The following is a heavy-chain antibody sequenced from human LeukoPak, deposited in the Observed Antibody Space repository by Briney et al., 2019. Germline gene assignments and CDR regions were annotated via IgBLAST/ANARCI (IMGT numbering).Heavy chain of an antibody. Sequence: GGSLRLSCAASGFSFDDYAMHWVRQAPGKGLEWVSGISWNSGSIGYADSVKGRFTIPRDNSKNTLYVQMNSLRAADTAVYYCALGLRYCSSTSCYPYAFDIWGQGTMVTVSS. CDR2: ISWNSGSI. V-gene: IGHV3-9*01. CDR1: GFSFDDYA. J-gene: IGHJ3*02. CDR3: ALGLRYCSSTSCYPYAFDI. D-gene: IGHD2-2*01.